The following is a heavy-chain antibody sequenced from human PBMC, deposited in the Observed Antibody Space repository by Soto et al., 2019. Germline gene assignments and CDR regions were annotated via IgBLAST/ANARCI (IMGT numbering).Heavy chain of an antibody. Sequence: GGSLRLSCAASGFTFSGYAMSWVRQAPGKGLEWVSGISNSADNTYYADSVKGRFTISRDNSKNRLYLQMNSLRAEDTAVYYCAKDFHYSTLLPFFDYWGQGTLVTVSS. V-gene: IGHV3-23*01. CDR2: ISNSADNT. J-gene: IGHJ4*02. CDR3: AKDFHYSTLLPFFDY. CDR1: GFTFSGYA. D-gene: IGHD2-2*01.